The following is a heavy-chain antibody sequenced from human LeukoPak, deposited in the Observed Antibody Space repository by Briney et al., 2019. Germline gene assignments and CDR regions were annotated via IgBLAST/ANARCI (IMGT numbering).Heavy chain of an antibody. V-gene: IGHV4-39*01. Sequence: AETLSLTCTVSGGSISSSSYYWGWIRQPPGKGLEWIGSIYYSGSTYYNPSLKSRVTISVDTSKNQFSLKLSSVTAADTAVYYCARVGGYDYVDYWGQGTLVTVSS. D-gene: IGHD5-12*01. CDR1: GGSISSSSYY. CDR3: ARVGGYDYVDY. CDR2: IYYSGST. J-gene: IGHJ4*01.